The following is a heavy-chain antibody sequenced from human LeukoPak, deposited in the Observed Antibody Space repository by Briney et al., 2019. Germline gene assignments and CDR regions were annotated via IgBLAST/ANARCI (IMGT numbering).Heavy chain of an antibody. J-gene: IGHJ3*02. V-gene: IGHV3-48*04. CDR1: GFTFSSYS. Sequence: PGGSLRLSCAASGFTFSSYSMNWVRQAPGKGLEWVSYISSSSSTIYYADSVKGRFTISRDNAKNSLYLQMNSLRAEDTAVYYCARALRQGWDYGDYGDAFDIWGQGTMVTVSS. CDR3: ARALRQGWDYGDYGDAFDI. CDR2: ISSSSSTI. D-gene: IGHD4-17*01.